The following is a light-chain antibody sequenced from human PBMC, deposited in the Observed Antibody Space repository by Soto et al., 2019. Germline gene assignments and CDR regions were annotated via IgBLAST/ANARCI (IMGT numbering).Light chain of an antibody. CDR3: QSYDSSLSGLV. J-gene: IGLJ2*01. Sequence: QLARTQPPSVSWAPGQRVTISCTGSSSNIVAGYDVHWYQQLPGTAPKLLIYGNSNRPSGVPDRFSGSKSGTSASLAITGLQAEDEADYYCQSYDSSLSGLVFCGGPKLTVL. CDR1: SSNIVAGYD. CDR2: GNS. V-gene: IGLV1-40*01.